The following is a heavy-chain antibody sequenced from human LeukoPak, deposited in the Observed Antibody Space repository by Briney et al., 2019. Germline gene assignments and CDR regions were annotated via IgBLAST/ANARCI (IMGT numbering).Heavy chain of an antibody. D-gene: IGHD6-19*01. V-gene: IGHV1-2*02. CDR3: APTNGWSYYFDY. CDR1: GYTFTVKY. Sequence: ASVKVSFKASGYTFTVKYMNWVRQATGKGMERLGCINPDSGGTIFAQKFQGRVTMTRDTSITTAYMELSRLTSDDTAVYYCAPTNGWSYYFDYWGQGTLVTVSS. CDR2: INPDSGGT. J-gene: IGHJ4*02.